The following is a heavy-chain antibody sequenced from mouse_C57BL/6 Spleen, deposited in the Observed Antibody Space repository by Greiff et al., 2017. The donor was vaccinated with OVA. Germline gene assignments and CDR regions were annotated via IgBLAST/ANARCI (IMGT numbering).Heavy chain of an antibody. CDR2: IDPADSYT. Sequence: QVQLQQPGAELVKPGASVKLSCKASGYTFTSYWMQWVKQRPGQGLEWIGEIDPADSYTNYNQKFKGKATLTVDTASSTAYMQLSSLTTEDSTVYYCARAHYYGGSYWAMDYWGQGTSVTVSS. V-gene: IGHV1-50*01. CDR3: ARAHYYGGSYWAMDY. D-gene: IGHD1-1*01. CDR1: GYTFTSYW. J-gene: IGHJ4*01.